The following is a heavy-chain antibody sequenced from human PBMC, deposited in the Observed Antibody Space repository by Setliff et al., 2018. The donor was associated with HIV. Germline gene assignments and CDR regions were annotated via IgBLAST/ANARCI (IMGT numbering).Heavy chain of an antibody. V-gene: IGHV4-59*08. D-gene: IGHD1-26*01. CDR2: IYYSGST. CDR3: ARIVRWELVATSTFFYYYMDV. J-gene: IGHJ6*03. CDR1: GGSFSGVY. Sequence: SETLSLTCAVYGGSFSGVYWTWLRQPPGKGLEWIGYIYYSGSTHHNPSLESRVATSVDTSKNQFSLKLSSVTAADTAVYYCARIVRWELVATSTFFYYYMDVWGKGTTVTVSS.